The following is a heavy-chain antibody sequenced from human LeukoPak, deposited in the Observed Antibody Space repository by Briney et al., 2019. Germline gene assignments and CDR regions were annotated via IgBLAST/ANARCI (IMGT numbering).Heavy chain of an antibody. V-gene: IGHV4-39*01. CDR3: AGAPLGYCSSTSCYPNWFDP. D-gene: IGHD2-2*01. Sequence: PSETLSLTCTVSGGSISSSSYYWGWIRQPPGKGLEWIGSIYYSGSTYYSPSLKSRVTISVDTSKNQFSLKLSSVTAADTAVYYCAGAPLGYCSSTSCYPNWFDPWGQGTLVTVSS. CDR2: IYYSGST. CDR1: GGSISSSSYY. J-gene: IGHJ5*02.